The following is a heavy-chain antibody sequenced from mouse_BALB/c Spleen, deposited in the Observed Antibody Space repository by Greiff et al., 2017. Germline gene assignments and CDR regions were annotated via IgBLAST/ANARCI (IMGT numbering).Heavy chain of an antibody. J-gene: IGHJ3*01. Sequence: DVHLVESGGGLVKPGGSLKLSCAASGFTFSDYYMYWVRQTPEKRLEWVATISDGGSYTYYPDSVKGRFTISRDNAKNNLYLQMSSLKSEDTAMYYCARSYDYDLPWFAYWGQGTLVTVSA. CDR1: GFTFSDYY. V-gene: IGHV5-4*02. CDR2: ISDGGSYT. CDR3: ARSYDYDLPWFAY. D-gene: IGHD2-4*01.